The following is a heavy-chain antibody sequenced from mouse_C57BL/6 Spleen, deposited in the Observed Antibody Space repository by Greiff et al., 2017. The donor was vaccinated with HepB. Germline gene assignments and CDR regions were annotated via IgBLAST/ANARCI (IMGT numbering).Heavy chain of an antibody. D-gene: IGHD2-3*01. CDR2: IDPETGGT. CDR1: GYTFTDYE. J-gene: IGHJ3*01. CDR3: TRSDDGYYRYWFAY. Sequence: LQESGAELVRPGASVTLSCKASGYTFTDYEMHWVKQTPVHGLEWIGAIDPETGGTAYNQKFKGKAILTADKSSSTAYMELRSLTSEYSAVYYCTRSDDGYYRYWFAYWGQGTLVTVSA. V-gene: IGHV1-15*01.